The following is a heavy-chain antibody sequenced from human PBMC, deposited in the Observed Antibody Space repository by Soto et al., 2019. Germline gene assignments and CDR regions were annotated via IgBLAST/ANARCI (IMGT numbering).Heavy chain of an antibody. CDR2: FDPEDGET. CDR1: GYTLTELS. CDR3: ATDREGNDSSGYYGY. V-gene: IGHV1-24*01. J-gene: IGHJ4*02. D-gene: IGHD3-22*01. Sequence: GASVKVSCKVSGYTLTELSMHWVRQAPGRGLEWMGGFDPEDGETIYAQKFQGRVTMTEDTSTDTAYMELSSLRSEDTAVYYCATDREGNDSSGYYGYWGQGTLVTVSS.